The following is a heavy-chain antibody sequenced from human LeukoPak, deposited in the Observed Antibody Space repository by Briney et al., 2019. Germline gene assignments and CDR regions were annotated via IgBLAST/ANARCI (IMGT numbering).Heavy chain of an antibody. CDR1: GYTFTGYY. CDR2: INPNSGGT. Sequence: ASVTVSCKASGYTFTGYYMHWVRQAPGQGLEWMGWINPNSGGTNYAQKFQGRVTMTRDTSISTAYMELSRLRSDDTAVYYCARGPTPVPFGEDQRVVPAAKPYYYYYMDVWGKGTTVTVSS. D-gene: IGHD2-2*01. J-gene: IGHJ6*03. V-gene: IGHV1-2*02. CDR3: ARGPTPVPFGEDQRVVPAAKPYYYYYMDV.